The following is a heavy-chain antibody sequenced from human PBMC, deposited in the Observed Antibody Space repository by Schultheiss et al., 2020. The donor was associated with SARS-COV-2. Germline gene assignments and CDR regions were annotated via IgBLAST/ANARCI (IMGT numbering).Heavy chain of an antibody. Sequence: SGPTLVKPTQTLTLTCTFSGFSLSTRAMRVSWIRQPPGKALEWLALIYWDDDKRYSPSLKSRLTITKDTSKNQVVLTMTNMDPVDTATYYCARISGSFLFDPWGQGTLVTVSS. CDR2: IYWDDDK. D-gene: IGHD1-26*01. CDR1: GFSLSTRAMR. V-gene: IGHV2-5*08. J-gene: IGHJ5*02. CDR3: ARISGSFLFDP.